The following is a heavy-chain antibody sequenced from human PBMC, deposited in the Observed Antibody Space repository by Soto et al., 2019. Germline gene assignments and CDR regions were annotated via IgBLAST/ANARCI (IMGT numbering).Heavy chain of an antibody. J-gene: IGHJ4*02. CDR1: RFTFSRYE. V-gene: IGHV3-48*03. CDR3: ARGRGGSTSGYFDS. Sequence: PGGSLRLSCAASRFTFSRYEMNRVRQAPGKGLEWISYISSSGSTIYYAGSMKGRFTISRDNAQNSLYLQMNNLRAKDTAVYYCARGRGGSTSGYFDSWGQGTLVGVSS. D-gene: IGHD2-2*01. CDR2: ISSSGSTI.